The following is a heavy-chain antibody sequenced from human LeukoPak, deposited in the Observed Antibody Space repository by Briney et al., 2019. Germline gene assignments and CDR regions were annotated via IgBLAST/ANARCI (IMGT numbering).Heavy chain of an antibody. D-gene: IGHD3-16*01. CDR2: INHSGST. Sequence: SETLSLTCAVYGGSFSGYYWSWIRQHPGKGLEGIGEINHSGSTNYNPSLKSRVTISVDTSKNQFSLKLSSVTAADTAVYYCARDAAGGDYMDVWGKGTTVTISS. V-gene: IGHV4-34*01. CDR1: GGSFSGYY. CDR3: ARDAAGGDYMDV. J-gene: IGHJ6*03.